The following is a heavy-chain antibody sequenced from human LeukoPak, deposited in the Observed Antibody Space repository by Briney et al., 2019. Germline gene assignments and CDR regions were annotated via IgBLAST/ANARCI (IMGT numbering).Heavy chain of an antibody. CDR3: ARGPSLDY. Sequence: GGSLRLSCGASGLTFSSHWMSWVRQAPGKGLEWLAYINQEGSQKYYVDSVKGRFTISRDNAKNSLYLQIHRLRADDTAVYYFARGPSLDYWGQGALVTVSS. CDR1: GLTFSSHW. J-gene: IGHJ4*02. V-gene: IGHV3-7*01. CDR2: INQEGSQK.